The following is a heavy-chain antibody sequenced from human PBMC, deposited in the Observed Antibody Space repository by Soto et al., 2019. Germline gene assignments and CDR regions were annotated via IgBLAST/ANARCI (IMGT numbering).Heavy chain of an antibody. CDR1: GYTFTSYA. D-gene: IGHD6-13*01. J-gene: IGHJ6*02. CDR2: INAGNGNT. V-gene: IGHV1-3*01. Sequence: GASVKVSCKASGYTFTSYAMHWVRQAPGQRLEWMGWINAGNGNTKYSQKFQGRVTITRDTSASTAYMELSSLRSEDTAVYYCARGRSEQQPYYYGMDVWGQGTTVTVSS. CDR3: ARGRSEQQPYYYGMDV.